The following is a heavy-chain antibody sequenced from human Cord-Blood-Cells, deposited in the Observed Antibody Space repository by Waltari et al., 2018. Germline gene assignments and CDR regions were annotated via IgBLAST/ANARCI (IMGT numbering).Heavy chain of an antibody. CDR2: INQSRST. Sequence: QVQLQQWGAGLLKPSETLPLTCAVYGGSFSGYSWIWLRHPPGTGLEWFGEINQSRSTNYNPSLKSRVTISVDTSKNQFSLKLSSVTAADTAVYYCARVDLDYGAPGWFDPWGQGTLVTVSS. CDR1: GGSFSGYS. J-gene: IGHJ5*02. V-gene: IGHV4-34*01. CDR3: ARVDLDYGAPGWFDP. D-gene: IGHD4-17*01.